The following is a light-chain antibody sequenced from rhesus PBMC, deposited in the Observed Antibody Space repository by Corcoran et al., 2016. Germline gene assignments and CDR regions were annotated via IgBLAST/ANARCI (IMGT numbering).Light chain of an antibody. V-gene: IGKV1-22*01. CDR1: QSISSW. CDR2: KAS. CDR3: QQYSSGLT. Sequence: DIQMTQSPSSLSASVGDTVTITCRASQSISSWLAWYQQKPGKAPNLLTNKASTLQSGVPSRFSGSGSGTDFTLTISSLQSEDFATYYCQQYSSGLTFGGGTKVEIK. J-gene: IGKJ4*01.